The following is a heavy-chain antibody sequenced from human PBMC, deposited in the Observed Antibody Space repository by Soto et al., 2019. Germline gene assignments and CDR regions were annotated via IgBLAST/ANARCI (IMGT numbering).Heavy chain of an antibody. J-gene: IGHJ4*02. CDR3: ARWSSDFWSGYYNY. D-gene: IGHD3-3*01. Sequence: PSETLSLTCTVSGGSVSSGSYYWSWIRQPPGKGLEWIGYIYYSGSTNYNPSLKSRVTISVDTSKNQFSLKLSSVTAADTAVYSCARWSSDFWSGYYNYWGQGTLVTVSS. V-gene: IGHV4-61*01. CDR1: GGSVSSGSYY. CDR2: IYYSGST.